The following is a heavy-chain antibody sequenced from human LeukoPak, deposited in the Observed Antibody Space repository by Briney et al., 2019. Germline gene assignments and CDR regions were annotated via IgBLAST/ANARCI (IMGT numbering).Heavy chain of an antibody. D-gene: IGHD3-10*01. CDR1: GGSISSGSYY. V-gene: IGHV4-61*02. CDR2: IYTSGST. CDR3: ARDHSDGSGTK. Sequence: SETLSLTCTVSGGSISSGSYYWSWIRQPAGKGLEWIVRIYTSGSTNYNPSLKSRVTISVDTSKNQFSLKLSSVTAADTAVYYCARDHSDGSGTKWGQGTLVTVSS. J-gene: IGHJ4*02.